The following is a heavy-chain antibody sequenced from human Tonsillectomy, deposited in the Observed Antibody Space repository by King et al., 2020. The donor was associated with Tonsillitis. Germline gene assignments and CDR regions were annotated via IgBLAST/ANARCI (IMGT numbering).Heavy chain of an antibody. J-gene: IGHJ6*02. V-gene: IGHV1-46*03. CDR1: GYTFTTYY. CDR2: INPSGGST. CDR3: ARDRHGEPRSRGGMDV. Sequence: VQLVESGAEVKKPGASVKVSCKASGYTFTTYYMHWVRQAPGQGLEWMGIINPSGGSTSYAQKFQGRVTMTRDTSTSTVYMEVSSLRSEDTAVYYCARDRHGEPRSRGGMDVWGQGTTVTVSS. D-gene: IGHD1-26*01.